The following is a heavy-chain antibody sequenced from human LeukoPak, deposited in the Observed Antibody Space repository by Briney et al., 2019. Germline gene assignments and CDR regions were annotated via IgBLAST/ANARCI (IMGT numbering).Heavy chain of an antibody. D-gene: IGHD6-19*01. V-gene: IGHV4-30-4*08. CDR1: GGSISSGDYY. Sequence: SETLSLTCTVSGGSISSGDYYWSWIRQPPGKGLEWIGYIYYSGSTNYNPSLKSRVTISVDTSKNQFSLKLSSVTAADTAVYYCARWAETGYSSGWLGRRSDDYGMDVWGQGTTVTVSS. CDR3: ARWAETGYSSGWLGRRSDDYGMDV. J-gene: IGHJ6*02. CDR2: IYYSGST.